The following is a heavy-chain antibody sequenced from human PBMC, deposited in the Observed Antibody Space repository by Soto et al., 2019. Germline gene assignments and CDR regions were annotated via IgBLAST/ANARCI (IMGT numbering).Heavy chain of an antibody. CDR1: GFTFRSYW. D-gene: IGHD2-8*01. J-gene: IGHJ4*02. CDR2: IKEDGSEK. Sequence: EVQLVESGGTLVQPEGSLRLSCTASGFTFRSYWMNWVRQAPGKGLEWVASIKEDGSEKYYVDSVKGRFTISRDNAKNCLYLQMNNLRAEDTAVYYCAREYGPRSNDYWGQGTLVTVSS. V-gene: IGHV3-7*01. CDR3: AREYGPRSNDY.